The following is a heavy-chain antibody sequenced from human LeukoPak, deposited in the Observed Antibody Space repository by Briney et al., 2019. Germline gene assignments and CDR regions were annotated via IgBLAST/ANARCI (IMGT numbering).Heavy chain of an antibody. CDR3: AKVPDYYGSGRYH. J-gene: IGHJ4*02. Sequence: GGSLRLSCEASGFTFSSYEMNWVRQAPGKGLEWISFISSTGSSKYYADSVRGRFTISRDNAKNSLYLQMNSLRAEDTAVYYCAKVPDYYGSGRYHWGQGTLVTVSS. D-gene: IGHD3-10*01. CDR2: ISSTGSSK. V-gene: IGHV3-48*03. CDR1: GFTFSSYE.